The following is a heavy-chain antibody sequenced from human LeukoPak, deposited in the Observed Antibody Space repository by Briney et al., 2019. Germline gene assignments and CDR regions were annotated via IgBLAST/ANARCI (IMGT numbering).Heavy chain of an antibody. CDR3: ARVSTRRTNWFDP. V-gene: IGHV3-74*01. J-gene: IGHJ5*02. Sequence: GGSLRLSCAASGFTFSSYWMHWVRQAPGKGLVWVSRINSDRSSTSYADSVKGRFTISRDNAKNTLYLQMNSLRAEDTAVYYCARVSTRRTNWFDPWGQGTLVTVSS. D-gene: IGHD1/OR15-1a*01. CDR1: GFTFSSYW. CDR2: INSDRSST.